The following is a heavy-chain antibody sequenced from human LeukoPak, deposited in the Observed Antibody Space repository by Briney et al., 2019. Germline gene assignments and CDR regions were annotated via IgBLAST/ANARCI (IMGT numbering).Heavy chain of an antibody. CDR1: GGSIGHYY. J-gene: IGHJ6*02. V-gene: IGHV4-59*01. D-gene: IGHD4/OR15-4a*01. CDR2: IYYSGTT. CDR3: AREDPRTKVPEGMDV. Sequence: SETLSLTCTVSGGSIGHYYWSWIRQPPGKGLEWIGYIYYSGTTNYNPSLKSRVTISVDTSKNQFSLKLNSVTAADTAVYYCAREDPRTKVPEGMDVWGQGTTVTVSS.